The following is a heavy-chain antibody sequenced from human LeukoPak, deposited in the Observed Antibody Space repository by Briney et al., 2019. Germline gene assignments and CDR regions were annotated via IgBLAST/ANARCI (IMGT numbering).Heavy chain of an antibody. CDR1: GGTFSIYA. D-gene: IGHD3-22*01. V-gene: IGHV1-69*04. J-gene: IGHJ4*02. Sequence: SVKVSCKASGGTFSIYAISWVRQAPGQGLGWMGRIIPILGIANYAQKFQGRVTITADKSTSTAYMELSSLRSEDTAVYYCALRSGYIITEDYWGQGTLVTVSS. CDR3: ALRSGYIITEDY. CDR2: IIPILGIA.